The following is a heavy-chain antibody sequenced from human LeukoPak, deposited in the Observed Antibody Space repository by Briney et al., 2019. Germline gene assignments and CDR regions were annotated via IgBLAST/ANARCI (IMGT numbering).Heavy chain of an antibody. CDR2: IYYSGST. Sequence: PSETLSLTCTVSGGSISSYYWSWIRQPPGKGLEWIGYIYYSGSTNYNPSLKSRVTISVDTSKNQFSLKLSSVTAADTAVYYRARDGGDGYFDYWGQGTLVIVSS. CDR1: GGSISSYY. CDR3: ARDGGDGYFDY. V-gene: IGHV4-59*01. J-gene: IGHJ4*02. D-gene: IGHD2-21*02.